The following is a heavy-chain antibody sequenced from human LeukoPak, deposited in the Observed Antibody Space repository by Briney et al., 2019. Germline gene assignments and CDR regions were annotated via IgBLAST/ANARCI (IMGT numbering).Heavy chain of an antibody. CDR1: GYRFTSYW. Sequence: GESLKISCKGSGYRFTSYWIGWVRQMPGKGLEWMGIIYPGDSDTRYSPSFQGQVTISADKSISTAYLQWSSLKASDTAMYYCARRSIAAAGTLDVWGQGTTVTVSS. D-gene: IGHD6-13*01. J-gene: IGHJ6*02. CDR2: IYPGDSDT. V-gene: IGHV5-51*01. CDR3: ARRSIAAAGTLDV.